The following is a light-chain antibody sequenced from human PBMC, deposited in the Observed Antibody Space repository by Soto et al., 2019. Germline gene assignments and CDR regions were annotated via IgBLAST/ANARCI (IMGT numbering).Light chain of an antibody. CDR3: QSSLRDSHV. CDR1: SSDIGAGYD. CDR2: GNT. J-gene: IGLJ1*01. V-gene: IGLV1-40*01. Sequence: QSVLTQPPSVSGAPGQRVTISCTGSSSDIGAGYDVHWYQQLPGTAPKLLIYGNTKRPSGVPDRFFGSKSGSSASLAIIGLQAEDEADYYCQSSLRDSHVLGNGKKVT.